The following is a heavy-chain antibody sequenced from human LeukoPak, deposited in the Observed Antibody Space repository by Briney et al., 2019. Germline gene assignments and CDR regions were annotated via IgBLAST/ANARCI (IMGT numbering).Heavy chain of an antibody. CDR1: GGSFSGYY. D-gene: IGHD3-3*01. V-gene: IGHV4-34*01. CDR2: INHSGST. CDR3: ARASGYYDFWSGYSGKNWFDP. J-gene: IGHJ5*02. Sequence: ETLSLTCAVYGGSFSGYYWSWIRQPPGKGLEWIGEINHSGSTNYNPSLKSRVTISIDTSKNQFSLKLSSVTAADTAVYYCARASGYYDFWSGYSGKNWFDPWGQGTLVTVSS.